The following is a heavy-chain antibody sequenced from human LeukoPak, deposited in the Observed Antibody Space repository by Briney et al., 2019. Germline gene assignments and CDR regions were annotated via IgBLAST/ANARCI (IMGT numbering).Heavy chain of an antibody. D-gene: IGHD5-18*01. CDR2: ISSSGSTI. CDR1: GSTLSSYE. Sequence: GGSLRLSCAASGSTLSSYEMNWVRQAPGKGLEWVSYISSSGSTIYYADSVKGRFTISRDNAKNSLYLQMNSLRAEDTAVYYCARDHSYAIDYWGQGNLVTVSS. V-gene: IGHV3-48*03. J-gene: IGHJ4*02. CDR3: ARDHSYAIDY.